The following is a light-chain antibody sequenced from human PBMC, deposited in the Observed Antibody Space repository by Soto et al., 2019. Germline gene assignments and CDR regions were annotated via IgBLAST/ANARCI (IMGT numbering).Light chain of an antibody. CDR1: NIGSKS. Sequence: SYELTQPPSVSVAPGKTAKITCGGNNIGSKSVHWYQQKPGQAPVLVIYYDSARPSGIPERFSGSNSGNTATLSIGRVEAWDEADYYCQVWDTSSNHVVFGGGTKLTVL. CDR2: YDS. V-gene: IGLV3-21*04. J-gene: IGLJ2*01. CDR3: QVWDTSSNHVV.